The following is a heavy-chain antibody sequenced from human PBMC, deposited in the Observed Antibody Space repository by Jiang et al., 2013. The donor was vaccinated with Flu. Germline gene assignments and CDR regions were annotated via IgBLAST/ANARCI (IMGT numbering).Heavy chain of an antibody. CDR3: ARDEFEGYYYYGMDV. Sequence: WVRQVPGQGPEVMGQIIPIYGTSTHAQRFLGRVTLTADEPTTTVYMELSSLRSEDTAVYYCARDEFEGYYYYGMDVWGQGTTVTVS. CDR2: IIPIYGTS. V-gene: IGHV1-69*01. D-gene: IGHD3-9*01. J-gene: IGHJ6*02.